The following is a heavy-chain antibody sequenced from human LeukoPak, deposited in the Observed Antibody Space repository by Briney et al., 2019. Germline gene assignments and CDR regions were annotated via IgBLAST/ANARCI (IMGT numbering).Heavy chain of an antibody. J-gene: IGHJ4*02. CDR3: ARDKSNRSRAFDY. CDR2: IYYSGST. CDR1: GGSISSYY. Sequence: SETLSLTCTVSGGSISSYYWSWVRQPPGKGLEWIGYIYYSGSTNYNPSLKSRVTISVDTSKNQFSLKLSSVTAADTAVYYCARDKSNRSRAFDYWGQGTLVTVS. V-gene: IGHV4-59*01. D-gene: IGHD2-2*01.